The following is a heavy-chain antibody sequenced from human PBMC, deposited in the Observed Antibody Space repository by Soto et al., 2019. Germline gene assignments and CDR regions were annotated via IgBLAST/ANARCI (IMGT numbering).Heavy chain of an antibody. D-gene: IGHD3-10*01. CDR3: AREDGSGGYFDY. Sequence: SVKVSCKASGGTFNSYGISWVRQAPGQGLEWMGGIIPIFGTSNYAQKFQGRVTITADESTNTAYMELSSLRSEDTAVYYCAREDGSGGYFDYWGQGTLVTVSS. V-gene: IGHV1-69*13. CDR1: GGTFNSYG. J-gene: IGHJ4*02. CDR2: IIPIFGTS.